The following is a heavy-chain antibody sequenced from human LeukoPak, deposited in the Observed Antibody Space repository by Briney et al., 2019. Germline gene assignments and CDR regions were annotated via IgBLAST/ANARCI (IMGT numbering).Heavy chain of an antibody. D-gene: IGHD4-17*01. V-gene: IGHV3-23*01. CDR2: IGAYAART. CDR1: GFDFSSYA. Sequence: PGGSLRLSCVASGFDFSSYAMTWVRQAPGRGLEWVSTIGAYAARTYYADSVKGRFTISRDNSKNTLYLQMNSLRAEDTAVYYCARVTTKWSMLAVFDYWGQGTLVTVSS. CDR3: ARVTTKWSMLAVFDY. J-gene: IGHJ4*02.